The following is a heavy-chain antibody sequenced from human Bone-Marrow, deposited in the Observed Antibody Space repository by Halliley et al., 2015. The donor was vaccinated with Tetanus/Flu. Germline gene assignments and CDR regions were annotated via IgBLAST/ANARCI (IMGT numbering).Heavy chain of an antibody. V-gene: IGHV3-15*01. CDR3: TTHSSSYDDEY. J-gene: IGHJ4*02. CDR2: IKSETHGGTT. D-gene: IGHD6-6*01. CDR1: GFTFSNTW. Sequence: SLRLSCAASGFTFSNTWLSWVRQDPEKGLAWVGRIKSETHGGTTDYPAPVKGRFTVSRDDSKDTLYLHMNDLKSEDTAVYFCTTHSSSYDDEYWGQGTRVTVSS.